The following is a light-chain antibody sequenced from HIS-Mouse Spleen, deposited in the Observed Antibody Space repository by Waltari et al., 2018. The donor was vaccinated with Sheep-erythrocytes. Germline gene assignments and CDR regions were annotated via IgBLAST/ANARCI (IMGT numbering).Light chain of an antibody. CDR2: WAS. Sequence: DIVMTRYPDSLAVSLGERATINCKSSQSVLYSSNNKNYLAWYQQKPGQPPKLLIYWASTRESGVPDRFSGSGSGTDFTLTISSLQAEDVAVYYCQQYYSTLTFGGGTKVEIK. CDR1: QSVLYSSNNKNY. J-gene: IGKJ4*01. V-gene: IGKV4-1*01. CDR3: QQYYSTLT.